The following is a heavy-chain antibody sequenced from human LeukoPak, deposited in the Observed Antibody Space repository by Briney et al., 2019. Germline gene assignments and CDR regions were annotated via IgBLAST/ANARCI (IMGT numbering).Heavy chain of an antibody. V-gene: IGHV4-59*01. CDR2: IYYSGST. D-gene: IGHD3-3*01. CDR3: ARWGLDVLRCLEWFYFDY. J-gene: IGHJ4*02. Sequence: SETLSLTCTVSGGSISSYYWSWIRQPPGKGLEWIGYIYYSGSTNYNPSLKSRVTISVETSKNQVYLKLSSVTATDTAVYYCARWGLDVLRCLEWFYFDYWGQGTLVTVSS. CDR1: GGSISSYY.